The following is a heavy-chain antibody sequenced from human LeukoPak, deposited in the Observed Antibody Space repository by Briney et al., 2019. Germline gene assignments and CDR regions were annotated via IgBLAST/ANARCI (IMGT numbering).Heavy chain of an antibody. D-gene: IGHD5-18*01. CDR1: GYTFTSYG. CDR3: ARSKAYSYGLFY. V-gene: IGHV1-18*01. J-gene: IGHJ4*02. Sequence: ASVRVSCKASGYTFTSYGISWVRQAPGQGLEWMGWISAYNGNTNYAQKLQGRVTMTTDTSTSTAYVELRSLRSDDTAVYYCARSKAYSYGLFYWGQGTLVTVSS. CDR2: ISAYNGNT.